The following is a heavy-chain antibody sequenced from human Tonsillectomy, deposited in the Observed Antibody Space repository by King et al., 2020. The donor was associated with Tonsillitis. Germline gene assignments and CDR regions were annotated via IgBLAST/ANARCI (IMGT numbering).Heavy chain of an antibody. Sequence: VQLQESGPGLVKPSETLSLTCTVSGGSISTFYWSWFRQPPGKGLGWIGYIYSSGSTNYNPSLKSRVTISGDTSQNQFSLKLSSVTAADTAVYYCARHPLYGSGCFFDYWGQGILVTVSS. CDR1: GGSISTFY. D-gene: IGHD3-10*01. CDR2: IYSSGST. V-gene: IGHV4-59*08. J-gene: IGHJ4*02. CDR3: ARHPLYGSGCFFDY.